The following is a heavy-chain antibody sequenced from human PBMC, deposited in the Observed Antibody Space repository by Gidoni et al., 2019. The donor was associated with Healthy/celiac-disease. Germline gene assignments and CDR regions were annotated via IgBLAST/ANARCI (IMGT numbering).Heavy chain of an antibody. J-gene: IGHJ4*02. Sequence: EVQLVETGGGLIQPGGSLRLSCAASGFTVSSNYMSGVRQAPGKGLEWVSVIYSGGSTYYADSVKGRFTISRDNSKNTLYLQMNSLRAEDTAVYYCARAHDFWSGYFDYWGQGTLVTVSS. D-gene: IGHD3-3*01. V-gene: IGHV3-53*02. CDR3: ARAHDFWSGYFDY. CDR2: IYSGGST. CDR1: GFTVSSNY.